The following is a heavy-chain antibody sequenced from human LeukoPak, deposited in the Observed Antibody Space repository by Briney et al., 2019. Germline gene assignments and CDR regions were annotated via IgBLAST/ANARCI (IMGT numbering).Heavy chain of an antibody. CDR2: INPSGGTT. CDR3: AREEYYYASGRNNWFDP. V-gene: IGHV1-46*01. CDR1: GYTFTSYH. J-gene: IGHJ5*02. Sequence: ASVKVSCKASGYTFTSYHMHWVRQAPGQGLEWMGIINPSGGTTNYAQKFQGRVTMTRDRSTSTVYMELSSLRSEDTAVYYCAREEYYYASGRNNWFDPWGQGTLVTVSS. D-gene: IGHD3-10*01.